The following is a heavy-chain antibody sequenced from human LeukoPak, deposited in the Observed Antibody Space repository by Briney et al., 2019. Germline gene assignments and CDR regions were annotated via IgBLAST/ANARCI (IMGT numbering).Heavy chain of an antibody. CDR3: ARIRCGHSGSVCYNH. J-gene: IGHJ1*01. CDR2: ISHTEGT. D-gene: IGHD3-9*01. Sequence: PSETLSLTCGVFGVSINDYYWSWIRQSPGKGLEWIGEISHTEGTRYNPSLESRVTMSVGTSENQLTLKLIFVTAADTAVYYCARIRCGHSGSVCYNHWGLGTLVTVSS. V-gene: IGHV4-34*01. CDR1: GVSINDYY.